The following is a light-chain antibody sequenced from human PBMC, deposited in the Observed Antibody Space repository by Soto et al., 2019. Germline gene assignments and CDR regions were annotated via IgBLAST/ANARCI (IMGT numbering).Light chain of an antibody. CDR3: QQYGSSTGFT. J-gene: IGKJ3*01. CDR1: QSVSSSY. CDR2: GAS. Sequence: EIVLTQSPGTLSLSPGERATLSCRARQSVSSSYFAWYQQKPGQAPRLLIYGASSRATGIPDRFSGSGSGTDLTLTISRLEPEDFAVYYCQQYGSSTGFTFGPGTKVEIK. V-gene: IGKV3-20*01.